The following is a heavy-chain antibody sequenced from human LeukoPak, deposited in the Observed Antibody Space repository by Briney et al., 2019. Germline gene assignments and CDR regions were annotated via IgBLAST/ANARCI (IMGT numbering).Heavy chain of an antibody. V-gene: IGHV3-48*01. CDR1: GFTFSSYS. CDR2: ISSSSSTI. Sequence: GGSLRLSCAASGFTFSSYSMNWVRQAPGKGLEWVSYISSSSSTIYYADSVKGRFTISRDNAENSLYLQMNSLRAEDTAVYYCAREPPYDSSGYYGDYWGQGTLVTVSS. D-gene: IGHD3-22*01. CDR3: AREPPYDSSGYYGDY. J-gene: IGHJ4*02.